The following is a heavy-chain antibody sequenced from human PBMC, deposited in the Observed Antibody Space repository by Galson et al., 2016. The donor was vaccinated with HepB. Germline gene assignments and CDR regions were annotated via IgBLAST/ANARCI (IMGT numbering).Heavy chain of an antibody. Sequence: QSGAEVKKPGEALKISCRGSGYNFTNYWIAWVRQMPGEALELMGILYPGDSDIRYSPSFHGQVTISADESTSTAYLQWSSLKASDTAKYFCARRQRILHPFDSWGQGTLVTVSS. CDR1: GYNFTNYW. D-gene: IGHD2-15*01. V-gene: IGHV5-51*01. J-gene: IGHJ4*02. CDR3: ARRQRILHPFDS. CDR2: LYPGDSDI.